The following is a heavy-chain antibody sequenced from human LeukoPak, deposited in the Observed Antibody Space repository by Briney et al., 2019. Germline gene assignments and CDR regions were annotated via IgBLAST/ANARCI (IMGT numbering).Heavy chain of an antibody. CDR3: ARGTSSGYSY. CDR1: GFTFSSYW. CDR2: IYSGGST. J-gene: IGHJ4*02. Sequence: GGSLRLSCAASGFTFSSYWMSWVRQAPGKGLEWVSVIYSGGSTYYADSVKGRFTISRDNSKNTLYLQMNSLRAEDTVVYYCARGTSSGYSYWGQGTLVTVSS. V-gene: IGHV3-66*01. D-gene: IGHD3-22*01.